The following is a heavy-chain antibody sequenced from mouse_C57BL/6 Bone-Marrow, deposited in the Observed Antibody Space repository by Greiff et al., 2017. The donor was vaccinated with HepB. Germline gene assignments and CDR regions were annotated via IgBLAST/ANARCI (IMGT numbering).Heavy chain of an antibody. CDR3: ARAGTTVVVFDY. CDR1: GYAFSSSW. Sequence: QVQLQQSGPELVKPGASVKISCKASGYAFSSSWMNWVKQRPGKGLEWIGRIYPGDGDTNYNGKFKGKATLTADKSSSTAYMQLSSLTSEDSAVYVCARAGTTVVVFDYWGQGTTLTVSS. CDR2: IYPGDGDT. J-gene: IGHJ2*01. D-gene: IGHD1-1*01. V-gene: IGHV1-82*01.